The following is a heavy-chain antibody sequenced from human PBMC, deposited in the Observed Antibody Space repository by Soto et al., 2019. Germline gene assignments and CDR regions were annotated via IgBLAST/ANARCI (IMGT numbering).Heavy chain of an antibody. CDR3: ARHVYCSSTSCLDY. CDR1: GGSISSYY. D-gene: IGHD2-2*01. J-gene: IGHJ4*02. V-gene: IGHV4-59*08. Sequence: SETLSLTCTVSGGSISSYYWSWIRQPPGKGLEWIGYIYYSGSTNYNPSLKSRVTISVDTSKNQFSLKLSSVTAADTAVYYCARHVYCSSTSCLDYWGQGTLVTVSS. CDR2: IYYSGST.